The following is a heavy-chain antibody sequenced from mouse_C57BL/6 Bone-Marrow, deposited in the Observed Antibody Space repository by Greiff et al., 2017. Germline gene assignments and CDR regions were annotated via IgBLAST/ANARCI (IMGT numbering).Heavy chain of an antibody. J-gene: IGHJ3*01. CDR3: ARSKNWDSWFAY. Sequence: QVQLQHSGAELVRPGTSVKVSCKASGYAFTNYLIEWVKQRPGQGLEWIGVINPGSGGTNYNEKFKGKATLTADKSSSTAYMQLSSLTSEDSAVYFCARSKNWDSWFAYWGQGTLVTVSA. D-gene: IGHD4-1*01. CDR2: INPGSGGT. V-gene: IGHV1-54*01. CDR1: GYAFTNYL.